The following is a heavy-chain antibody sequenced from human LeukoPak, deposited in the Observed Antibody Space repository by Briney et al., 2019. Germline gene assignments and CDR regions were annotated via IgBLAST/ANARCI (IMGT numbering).Heavy chain of an antibody. CDR2: INHSGST. CDR1: GGSFSGYY. J-gene: IGHJ5*02. CDR3: ARGRTSSWYGHNWFDP. V-gene: IGHV4-34*01. Sequence: SETLSLTCAVYGGSFSGYYWSWIRQPPGKWLEWIGEINHSGSTNYNPSLKSRVTISVDTSKDQFSLKLSSVTAADTAVYYCARGRTSSWYGHNWFDPWGQGTLVTVSS. D-gene: IGHD6-13*01.